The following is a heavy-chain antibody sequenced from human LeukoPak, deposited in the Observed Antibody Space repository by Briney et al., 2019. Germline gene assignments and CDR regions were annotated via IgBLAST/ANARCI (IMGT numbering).Heavy chain of an antibody. D-gene: IGHD3-22*01. Sequence: GGSLRLSCAASGFTFSSYWMSWVRQAPGKGLEWVANIKQDGSEKYYVDSVKGRFTISRDNAKNSLYLQMNSLRAEDTAVYYCARGGYYDSSGYYYFDYWGQGTLVAVPS. CDR3: ARGGYYDSSGYYYFDY. J-gene: IGHJ4*02. V-gene: IGHV3-7*04. CDR1: GFTFSSYW. CDR2: IKQDGSEK.